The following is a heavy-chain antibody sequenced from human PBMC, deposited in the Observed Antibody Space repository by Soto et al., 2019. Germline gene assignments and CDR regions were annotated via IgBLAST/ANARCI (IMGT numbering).Heavy chain of an antibody. J-gene: IGHJ3*02. CDR3: ARGGQGAFDI. CDR1: GFTFSSYW. V-gene: IGHV3-74*01. CDR2: INTDGSST. Sequence: GGSLRLSCVASGFTFSSYWMHWVRQAPGKGLVWVSRINTDGSSTNYADSVKGRFTVSRDNAHNTVHLQLNSLRADDMAVYYCARGGQGAFDIWGQGTMVTVSS.